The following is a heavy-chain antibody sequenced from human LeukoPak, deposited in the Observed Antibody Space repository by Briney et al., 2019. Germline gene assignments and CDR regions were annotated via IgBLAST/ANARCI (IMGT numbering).Heavy chain of an antibody. Sequence: GGSLRLSCAASGFIFRNHWMSWVRQVPGKGLEWVSGINWNGGSTGYADSVKGRFTISRDNAKNSLYLQMNSLRAEATALYYCARDLTYYYDSSGDDWGQGTLVTVSS. CDR2: INWNGGST. D-gene: IGHD3-22*01. J-gene: IGHJ4*02. CDR3: ARDLTYYYDSSGDD. CDR1: GFIFRNHW. V-gene: IGHV3-20*04.